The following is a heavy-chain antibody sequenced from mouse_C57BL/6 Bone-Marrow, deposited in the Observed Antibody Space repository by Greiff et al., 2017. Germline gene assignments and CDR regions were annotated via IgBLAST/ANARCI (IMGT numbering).Heavy chain of an antibody. Sequence: QVQLQQSGAELVRPGASVKLSCKASGYTFTDYYINWVKQRPGQGLEWIARIYPGSGNTYYNEKFKGKATLTAEKSSSTAYMQLSSLTSEDSAVXFCAREGNYYGSSYGVDYWGQGTSVTVSS. CDR3: AREGNYYGSSYGVDY. J-gene: IGHJ4*01. CDR1: GYTFTDYY. D-gene: IGHD1-1*01. V-gene: IGHV1-76*01. CDR2: IYPGSGNT.